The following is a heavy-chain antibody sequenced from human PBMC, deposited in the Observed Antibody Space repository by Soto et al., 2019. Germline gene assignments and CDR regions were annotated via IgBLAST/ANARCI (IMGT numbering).Heavy chain of an antibody. CDR2: ISYDGSHA. D-gene: IGHD1-26*01. Sequence: QVQLVDSGGCVVQPCRSLRLSGAASGFTFTTYFMHWVRRAPGKGLVWVAVISYDGSHAYYADSVKGRFTISRDNSKNTLYVQINSLRAEDTAVYYCATERTYSVASGGDYCGRGTLVTVSS. CDR1: GFTFTTYF. CDR3: ATERTYSVASGGDY. J-gene: IGHJ4*02. V-gene: IGHV3-30*03.